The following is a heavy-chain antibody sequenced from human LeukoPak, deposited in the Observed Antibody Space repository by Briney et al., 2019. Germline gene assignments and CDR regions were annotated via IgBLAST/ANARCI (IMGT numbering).Heavy chain of an antibody. J-gene: IGHJ4*02. V-gene: IGHV3-49*03. CDR1: GFTFGDYA. CDR3: TRVSHRLPPGY. D-gene: IGHD5/OR15-5a*01. Sequence: GSLRLSCTASGFTFGDYAMSWFRQAPGKGLEWVGFIRSKAYGGTTEYAASVKGRFTISRDDSKSIAYLQMNSLKTEDTAVYYCTRVSHRLPPGYWGQGTLVTVSS. CDR2: IRSKAYGGTT.